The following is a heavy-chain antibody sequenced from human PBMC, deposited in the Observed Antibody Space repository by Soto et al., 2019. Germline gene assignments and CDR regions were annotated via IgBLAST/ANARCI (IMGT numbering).Heavy chain of an antibody. D-gene: IGHD3-9*01. CDR2: IYPSGNT. CDR1: GDSISSGGYS. V-gene: IGHV4-30-2*01. J-gene: IGHJ4*02. Sequence: SETLSLTCAVSGDSISSGGYSWTWIRQPPGKGLEWIGYIYPSGNTYYNSSLNSRVTISVDKSKNQFSLKLMSLSAADTAVYYCGRLEGLATISYYFDYWGQGALVTVSS. CDR3: GRLEGLATISYYFDY.